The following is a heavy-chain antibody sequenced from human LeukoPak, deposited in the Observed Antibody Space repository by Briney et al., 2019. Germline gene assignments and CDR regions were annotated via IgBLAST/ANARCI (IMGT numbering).Heavy chain of an antibody. J-gene: IGHJ4*02. CDR1: GFTFSSYA. D-gene: IGHD3-9*01. CDR2: ISGSGGST. V-gene: IGHV3-23*01. Sequence: GGSLRLSCAASGFTFSSYAMSWVRQAPGKELEWVSAISGSGGSTYYADSVRGRFTISRDSAKKSLYLQMNSLRAEDTAVYYCASVFDWPFPFQYWGLGTLVTVSS. CDR3: ASVFDWPFPFQY.